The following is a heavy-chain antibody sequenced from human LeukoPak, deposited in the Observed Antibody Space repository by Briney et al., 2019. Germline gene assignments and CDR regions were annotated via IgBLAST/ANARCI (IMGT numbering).Heavy chain of an antibody. J-gene: IGHJ4*02. D-gene: IGHD1-26*01. CDR2: ISGSGGST. CDR3: ARDSGSYSTVYFDY. CDR1: GFTFSSYA. V-gene: IGHV3-23*01. Sequence: GGSLRLSCAASGFTFSSYAMSWVRQAPGKGLEWVSAISGSGGSTYYADSVKGRFTISRDNSKNTLYLQMNSLRAEDTAVYYCARDSGSYSTVYFDYWGQGTLVTVSS.